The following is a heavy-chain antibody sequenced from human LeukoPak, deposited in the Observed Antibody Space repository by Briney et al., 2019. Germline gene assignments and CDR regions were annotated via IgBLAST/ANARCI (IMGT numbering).Heavy chain of an antibody. CDR3: ARGRYYYDSSGYFSDAFDI. Sequence: TGGSLRLSCAASGFIFRNYVVAWVRQAPGKGLEWVSQISNSGGSTYYADSVKGRFTISRDNAKNSLYLQMNSLRAEDTALYYCARGRYYYDSSGYFSDAFDIWGQGTMVTVSS. J-gene: IGHJ3*02. D-gene: IGHD3-22*01. CDR1: GFIFRNYV. CDR2: ISNSGGST. V-gene: IGHV3-48*04.